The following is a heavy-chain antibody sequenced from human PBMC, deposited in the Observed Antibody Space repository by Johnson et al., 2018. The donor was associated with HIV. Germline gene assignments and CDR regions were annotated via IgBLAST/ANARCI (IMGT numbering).Heavy chain of an antibody. CDR1: GFTFDDYA. Sequence: VQVVESGGGLVQPGGSLRLSCAASGFTFDDYAMHWVRQVPGKGLEWVSGISWNSGSIGYADSVKGRFTISRDNSKNTLYLQMNSLRAEDTAVYYCAREPPVEMATHDAFDIWGQGTMVTVSS. CDR2: ISWNSGSI. V-gene: IGHV3-9*01. D-gene: IGHD5-24*01. CDR3: AREPPVEMATHDAFDI. J-gene: IGHJ3*02.